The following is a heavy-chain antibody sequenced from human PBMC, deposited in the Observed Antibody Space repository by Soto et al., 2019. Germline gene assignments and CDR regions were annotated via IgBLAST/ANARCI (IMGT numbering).Heavy chain of an antibody. CDR2: ISSSGSTI. Sequence: QVQLVESGGGLVKPGGSLRLSCAASGFTFSDYYMSWIRQAPGKGLEWVSYISSSGSTIYYADSVKGRFTISRDNAKNSLYLQMNSPRAEDTALYYCARSDGGALRYFDWLYYFDYWVQGTLVTVSS. V-gene: IGHV3-11*01. J-gene: IGHJ4*02. CDR3: ARSDGGALRYFDWLYYFDY. CDR1: GFTFSDYY. D-gene: IGHD3-9*01.